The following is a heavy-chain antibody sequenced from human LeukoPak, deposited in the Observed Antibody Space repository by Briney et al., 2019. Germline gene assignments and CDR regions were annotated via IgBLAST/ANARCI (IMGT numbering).Heavy chain of an antibody. J-gene: IGHJ2*01. V-gene: IGHV1-18*01. D-gene: IGHD2/OR15-2a*01. CDR3: ARNPPPYFLTSYWYFDL. Sequence: GASVKVSCKASGYTFTNYGISWVRQAPGQGLEWMGWISAYSGDTNYAQNLQGRVTMTTDASTSTAYMELRSLKSDDTAVYYCARNPPPYFLTSYWYFDLWGRGTLVTVSS. CDR1: GYTFTNYG. CDR2: ISAYSGDT.